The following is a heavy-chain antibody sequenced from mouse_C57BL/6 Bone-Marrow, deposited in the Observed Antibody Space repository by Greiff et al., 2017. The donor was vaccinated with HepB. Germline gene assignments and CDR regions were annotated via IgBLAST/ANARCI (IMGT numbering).Heavy chain of an antibody. Sequence: VHLQQPGAELVMPGASVKLSCKASGYTFTSYWMHWVKQRPGQGLEWIGEIDPSDSYTNYNQKFKGKSTLTVDKSSSTAYMQLSSLTSEDSAVYYCARRALDYWGQGTTLTVSS. J-gene: IGHJ2*01. D-gene: IGHD3-1*01. CDR2: IDPSDSYT. CDR1: GYTFTSYW. V-gene: IGHV1-69*01. CDR3: ARRALDY.